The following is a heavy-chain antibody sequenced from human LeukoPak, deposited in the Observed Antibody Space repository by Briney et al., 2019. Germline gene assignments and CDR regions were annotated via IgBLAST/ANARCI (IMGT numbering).Heavy chain of an antibody. J-gene: IGHJ6*02. CDR3: ARQGGLYYYGMDV. CDR2: IYSDDSDT. Sequence: GESLKISCQGSGYSFTSFWIGWVRQVPRKGLEWMGMIYSDDSDTRYSPSFQGPVTTSADKSISTAYLQCSSVKASDTAMYYCARQGGLYYYGMDVWGQGTTVTVSS. D-gene: IGHD2-15*01. CDR1: GYSFTSFW. V-gene: IGHV5-51*01.